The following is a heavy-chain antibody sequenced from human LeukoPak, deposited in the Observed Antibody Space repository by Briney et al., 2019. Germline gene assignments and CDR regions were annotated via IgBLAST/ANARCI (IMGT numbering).Heavy chain of an antibody. CDR3: AIICTTLTTRSCWFDP. J-gene: IGHJ5*02. V-gene: IGHV4-34*01. CDR2: INHSGST. Sequence: SETLSLTCAVYGGSFSGYYWSWIRQPPGKGLEWIGDINHSGSTNYNPSLKSRVTISVDTSKNQFSLKLSSVTAADTAVYYCAIICTTLTTRSCWFDPWGQGTLVTVSS. D-gene: IGHD2/OR15-2a*01. CDR1: GGSFSGYY.